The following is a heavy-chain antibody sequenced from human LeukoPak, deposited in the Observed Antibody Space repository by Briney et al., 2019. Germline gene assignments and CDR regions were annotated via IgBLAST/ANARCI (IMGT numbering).Heavy chain of an antibody. CDR2: LYYCGST. D-gene: IGHD2-2*02. J-gene: IGHJ5*02. CDR1: GGSLSSSSYY. CDR3: AKRNECTSWYRDGRGNWFDP. Sequence: PSETLSLTCTVSGGSLSSSSYYWGWVRQPPGKGLEWVGSLYYCGSTYYNPSRKSRVTISVHTTKNQFSSKLTSVTAQAPPFIYCAKRNECTSWYRDGRGNWFDPWGQGTLVAVSS. V-gene: IGHV4-39*01.